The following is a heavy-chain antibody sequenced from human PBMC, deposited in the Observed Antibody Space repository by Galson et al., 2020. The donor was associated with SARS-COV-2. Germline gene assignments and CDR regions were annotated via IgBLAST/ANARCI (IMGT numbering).Heavy chain of an antibody. CDR1: GGSISSGDYY. Sequence: SQTLSLTCTVSGGSISSGDYYWSWVRQPPGKGLEWIGYIYYSGTTYYNPSLKNRVTISVDTSKYQFSLSLTSVTAADTAVYYCARVSIDYGDYVFDYWGQGNLVTGSS. J-gene: IGHJ4*02. D-gene: IGHD4-17*01. V-gene: IGHV4-30-4*01. CDR2: IYYSGTT. CDR3: ARVSIDYGDYVFDY.